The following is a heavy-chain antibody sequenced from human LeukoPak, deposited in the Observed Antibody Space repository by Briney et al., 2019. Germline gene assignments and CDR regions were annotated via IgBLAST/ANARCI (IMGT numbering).Heavy chain of an antibody. CDR1: GGSISSSSYY. D-gene: IGHD3-10*01. CDR2: IYYSGST. V-gene: IGHV4-39*07. J-gene: IGHJ4*02. CDR3: ASLNLGSGSPPKLGDY. Sequence: SETLSLTCTVSGGSISSSSYYWGWIRQPPGKGLEWIGSIYYSGSTNYNPSLKSRVTISVDTSKNQFSLKLSSVTAADTAVYYCASLNLGSGSPPKLGDYWGQGTLVTVSS.